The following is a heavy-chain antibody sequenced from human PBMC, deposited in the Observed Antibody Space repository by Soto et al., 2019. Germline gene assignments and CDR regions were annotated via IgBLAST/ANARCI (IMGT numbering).Heavy chain of an antibody. D-gene: IGHD3-3*01. V-gene: IGHV1-46*01. CDR3: ARSILDTTKNYFDY. CDR2: INPRDGST. J-gene: IGHJ4*02. CDR1: GYTFSTYY. Sequence: ASVKVSCKASGYTFSTYYLHWVRQAPGQGLEWMGIINPRDGSTVYAQKFQGRVTMTRDTSTTTIYMDLSGLSSEDTAVYFCARSILDTTKNYFDYWGQGTLVTVSS.